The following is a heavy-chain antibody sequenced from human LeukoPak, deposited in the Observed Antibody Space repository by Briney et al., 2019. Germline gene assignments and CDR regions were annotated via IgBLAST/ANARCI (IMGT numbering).Heavy chain of an antibody. V-gene: IGHV3-23*01. CDR3: AKDRGYSYGVSEY. D-gene: IGHD5-18*01. J-gene: IGHJ4*02. CDR2: ISETGRST. CDR1: GFTFSTFA. Sequence: GGSLRLSCVASGFTFSTFAMNWVRQAPGKGLEWVSTISETGRSTYYADSVKGQFTISRDNSKNTLYLQMNSLRAEDTAVYYCAKDRGYSYGVSEYWGQGTLVTVSS.